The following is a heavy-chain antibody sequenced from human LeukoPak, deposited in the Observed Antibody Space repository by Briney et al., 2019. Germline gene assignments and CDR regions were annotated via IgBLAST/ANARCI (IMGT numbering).Heavy chain of an antibody. CDR1: GFTFSSYS. CDR2: ISSSSSYI. J-gene: IGHJ3*02. D-gene: IGHD1-26*01. Sequence: GGSLRLSCAASGFTFSSYSMNWVRQAPGKGLEWVSSISSSSSYIYYADSVKGRFTISRDNAKNSLYLQMNSLRAEDTAVYYCARGVGATDHGAFDIWGQGTMVTVSS. CDR3: ARGVGATDHGAFDI. V-gene: IGHV3-21*01.